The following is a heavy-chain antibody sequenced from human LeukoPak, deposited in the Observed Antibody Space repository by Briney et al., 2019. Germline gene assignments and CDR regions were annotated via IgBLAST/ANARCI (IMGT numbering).Heavy chain of an antibody. V-gene: IGHV4-39*07. CDR1: GGSISSSSYY. D-gene: IGHD2-21*02. Sequence: SETLSLTCTVSGGSISSSSYYWGWIRQPPGKGLEWIGSIYYSGSTYYNPSLKSRVTISVDTSKNQFSLKLSSVTAADTAVYYCARGVRENIVVVTVYNWFDPWGQGTLVTVSS. CDR3: ARGVRENIVVVTVYNWFDP. CDR2: IYYSGST. J-gene: IGHJ5*02.